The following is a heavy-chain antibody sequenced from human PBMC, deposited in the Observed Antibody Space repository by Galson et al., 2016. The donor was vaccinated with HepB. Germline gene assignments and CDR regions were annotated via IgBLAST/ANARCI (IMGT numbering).Heavy chain of an antibody. Sequence: SVKVSCKASGGTFSSYAVSWARQAPGQGLEWMGGIIPIFGTTNYVQKFQGRFTITADGSTSTAYMERSSLRSDDTAVYYCARDGNSYDSLGYYYGMDVWGQGTTVTVSS. CDR2: IIPIFGTT. CDR3: ARDGNSYDSLGYYYGMDV. D-gene: IGHD5-18*01. J-gene: IGHJ6*02. CDR1: GGTFSSYA. V-gene: IGHV1-69*13.